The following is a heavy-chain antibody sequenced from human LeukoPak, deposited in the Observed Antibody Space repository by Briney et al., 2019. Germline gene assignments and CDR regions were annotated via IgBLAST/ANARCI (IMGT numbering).Heavy chain of an antibody. D-gene: IGHD3-16*02. CDR1: GLTFSSYW. CDR2: INSDGSST. V-gene: IGHV3-74*01. Sequence: PGGSLRLSCAASGLTFSSYWMHWVRQAPGKGLVWVSRINSDGSSTSYADSVKGRFTISRDNAKNTLYLQMNSLRAEDTAVYYCARDYRYGEIDYWGQGTLVTVSS. J-gene: IGHJ4*02. CDR3: ARDYRYGEIDY.